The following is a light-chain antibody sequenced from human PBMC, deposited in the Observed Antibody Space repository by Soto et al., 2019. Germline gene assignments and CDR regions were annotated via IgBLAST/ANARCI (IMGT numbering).Light chain of an antibody. Sequence: DIVMTQSPGSLSASPGESVTLSCRASQSVGSTSAWYQHQPGQAPRVLICGSSTRASGIPDRFSGSGSGTDFTLTINSLQSEDFAVYYCQQYSNWPTYTFGQGTKLEMK. J-gene: IGKJ2*01. CDR1: QSVGST. CDR3: QQYSNWPTYT. CDR2: GSS. V-gene: IGKV3-15*01.